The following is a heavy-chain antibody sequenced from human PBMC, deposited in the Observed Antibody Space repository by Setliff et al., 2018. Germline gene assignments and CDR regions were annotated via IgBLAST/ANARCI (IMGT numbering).Heavy chain of an antibody. Sequence: GGSLRLSCVASGLSVSSYAINWVRQAPGKGLEWVSGISGSGGSTYYADSVKGRFTISRDNSKNTLYLQMNSLRAEDTAVYFCAKDIRFMSRGGDYWGQGTLVTVSS. J-gene: IGHJ4*02. CDR1: GLSVSSYA. CDR2: ISGSGGST. V-gene: IGHV3-23*01. CDR3: AKDIRFMSRGGDY. D-gene: IGHD6-19*01.